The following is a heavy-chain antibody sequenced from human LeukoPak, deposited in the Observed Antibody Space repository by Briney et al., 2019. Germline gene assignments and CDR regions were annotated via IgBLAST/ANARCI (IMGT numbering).Heavy chain of an antibody. Sequence: PSETLSLTCTVSGGSISNSGYYWGWIRQPPGKGLEWIGSIYSRGTTYYNPSLKSRVTISVDTSKNQFSLKLSSVTAADTAVYYCARHIDGYIHFDYWGQGTLVTVSS. CDR1: GGSISNSGYY. V-gene: IGHV4-39*01. CDR3: ARHIDGYIHFDY. D-gene: IGHD5-24*01. CDR2: IYSRGTT. J-gene: IGHJ4*02.